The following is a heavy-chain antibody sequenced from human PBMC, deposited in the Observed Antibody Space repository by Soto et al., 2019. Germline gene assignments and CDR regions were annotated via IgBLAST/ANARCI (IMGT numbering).Heavy chain of an antibody. Sequence: EVQLVESGGGSVQPGGSLRLSCAGSGFTFSSYWMHWVRQAPGKGLVWVSRIKNDGSITSYADSVKGRFTISRDNAKNTLYLQMNSLRAEDTAVYYCAKSDWFDPWGQGTLVTVSS. CDR3: AKSDWFDP. J-gene: IGHJ5*02. CDR2: IKNDGSIT. V-gene: IGHV3-74*01. CDR1: GFTFSSYW.